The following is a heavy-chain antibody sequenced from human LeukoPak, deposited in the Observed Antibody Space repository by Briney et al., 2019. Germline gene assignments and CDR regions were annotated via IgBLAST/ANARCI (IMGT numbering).Heavy chain of an antibody. CDR3: AGGGIAAADSDAFDI. V-gene: IGHV4-34*01. D-gene: IGHD6-13*01. CDR2: INHSGST. Sequence: SETLSLTCAVYGGSFSGYYWSWIRQPPGKGLEWIGEINHSGSTNYNPSPKSRVTISVDTSKNQFSLKLSSVTAADTAVYYCAGGGIAAADSDAFDIWGQGTMVTVSS. CDR1: GGSFSGYY. J-gene: IGHJ3*02.